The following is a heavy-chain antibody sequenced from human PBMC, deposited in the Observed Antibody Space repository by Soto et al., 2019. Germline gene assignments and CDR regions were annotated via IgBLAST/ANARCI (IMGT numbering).Heavy chain of an antibody. J-gene: IGHJ6*02. CDR3: SREFLGYCTNGVCYTKYYYYYYGMDV. CDR1: GGTFSSYA. V-gene: IGHV1-69*06. D-gene: IGHD2-8*01. Sequence: QVQLVQSGAEVKKPGSSVRVSCKASGGTFSSYAISWVRQAPGQGLEWMGGIIPIFGTANYAQKFQGRVTITADKSTSTAYMDLSSLRSEDTAVYYCSREFLGYCTNGVCYTKYYYYYYGMDVWCQGTTVTVSS. CDR2: IIPIFGTA.